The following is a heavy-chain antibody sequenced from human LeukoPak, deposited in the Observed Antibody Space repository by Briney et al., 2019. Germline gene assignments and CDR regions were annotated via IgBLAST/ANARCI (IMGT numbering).Heavy chain of an antibody. V-gene: IGHV1-69*04. D-gene: IGHD3-22*01. J-gene: IGHJ4*02. Sequence: SVTVSCKASGGTFSSYAISWVRQAPGQGLEWMGRIIPILGIANYAQKFQGRVTITADKSTSTAYMELSSLRSEDTAVYYCARDKTPHYYDSSGYYVDWGQGTLVTVSS. CDR2: IIPILGIA. CDR3: ARDKTPHYYDSSGYYVD. CDR1: GGTFSSYA.